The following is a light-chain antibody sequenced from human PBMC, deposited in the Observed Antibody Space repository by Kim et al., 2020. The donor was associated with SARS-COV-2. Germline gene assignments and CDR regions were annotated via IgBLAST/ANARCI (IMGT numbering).Light chain of an antibody. CDR2: AAS. V-gene: IGKV1-27*01. Sequence: DIQMTQSPSYLSASVGDRLTITCRASQGISNDLAWYQQKPGKVPKLLIFAASALQSGVPSRFSGSGSGTDFTLTISSLQPEDVATYYCQKYNGAPWTFGQGTKVDIK. CDR3: QKYNGAPWT. J-gene: IGKJ1*01. CDR1: QGISND.